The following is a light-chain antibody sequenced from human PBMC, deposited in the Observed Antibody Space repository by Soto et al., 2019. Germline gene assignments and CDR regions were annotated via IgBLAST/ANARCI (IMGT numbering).Light chain of an antibody. V-gene: IGLV2-14*01. Sequence: QSALTQPASVSGSPGPSITISCTGTSSDVGGYNYVSWYQQHPGKAPKLMIYDVSNRPSGVSNRVSGSKSGNTASLTISWLQAEDEADYYCNSYTSSSTVVFGVGTKLTVL. CDR3: NSYTSSSTVV. CDR2: DVS. CDR1: SSDVGGYNY. J-gene: IGLJ2*01.